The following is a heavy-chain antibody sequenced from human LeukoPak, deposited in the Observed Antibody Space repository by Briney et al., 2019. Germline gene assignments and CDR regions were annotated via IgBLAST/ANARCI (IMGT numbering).Heavy chain of an antibody. CDR1: GYTFTHYY. D-gene: IGHD6-25*01. CDR2: INPNSGGT. V-gene: IGHV1-2*02. CDR3: ARDTSGGPYNYFDP. J-gene: IGHJ5*02. Sequence: GSVKVSCKASGYTFTHYYIYWVRQAPGQGLEWMGWINPNSGGTNYAQKFLGRVTMTRDTSISTAYMELSSLRPDDTAVYYCARDTSGGPYNYFDPWGQGTLVTVSS.